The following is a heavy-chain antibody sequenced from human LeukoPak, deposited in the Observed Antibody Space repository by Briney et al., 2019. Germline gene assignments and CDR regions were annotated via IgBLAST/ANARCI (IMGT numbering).Heavy chain of an antibody. V-gene: IGHV4-59*08. Sequence: SETLSLTCTVSGGSISSYYWSWIRQPPGKGLEWIGYIYYGGSTNYNPSLKSRVTISVDTSKNQFSLKLSSVTAADTAVYYCARHEGSLDAFDIWGQGTMVTVSS. CDR2: IYYGGST. D-gene: IGHD1-26*01. CDR3: ARHEGSLDAFDI. CDR1: GGSISSYY. J-gene: IGHJ3*02.